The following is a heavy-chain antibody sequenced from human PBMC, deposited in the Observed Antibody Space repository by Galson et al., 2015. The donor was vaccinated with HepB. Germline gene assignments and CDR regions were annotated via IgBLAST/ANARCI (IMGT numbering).Heavy chain of an antibody. J-gene: IGHJ4*02. V-gene: IGHV3-30*18. Sequence: SLRLSCAASGLTFSNYGIHWVRQAPGKGLEWVAVISYDGTNKYYADSVEGRFTISRDNSKNTLYLQMNSPRPADTAIYYCAKGGYYDFWSAYDSWGQGTLVTVSS. CDR3: AKGGYYDFWSAYDS. CDR2: ISYDGTNK. CDR1: GLTFSNYG. D-gene: IGHD3-3*01.